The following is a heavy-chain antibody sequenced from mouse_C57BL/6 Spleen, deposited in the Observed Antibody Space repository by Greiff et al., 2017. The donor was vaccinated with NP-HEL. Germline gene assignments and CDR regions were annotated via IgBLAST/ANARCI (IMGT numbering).Heavy chain of an antibody. CDR2: INPNNGGT. CDR1: GYTFTDYN. V-gene: IGHV1-18*01. CDR3: ARGRSYYGPLDY. J-gene: IGHJ2*01. Sequence: EVQLQQSGPELVKPGASVKIPCKASGYTFTDYNMDWVKQSPGKSLEWIGDINPNNGGTNYNQKLKGKATLTVDKSSSTAYMELRSLTSEDTAVDYCARGRSYYGPLDYWGQGTTLTVSS. D-gene: IGHD2-1*01.